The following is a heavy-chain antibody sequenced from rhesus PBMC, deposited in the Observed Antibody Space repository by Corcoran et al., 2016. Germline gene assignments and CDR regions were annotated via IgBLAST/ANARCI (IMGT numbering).Heavy chain of an antibody. V-gene: IGHV3S5*01. J-gene: IGHJ3*01. CDR1: GFTFSSYG. D-gene: IGHD6-13*01. CDR2: INSGGRIT. Sequence: EVQLVETGGGLVQPGGSLKLSCAASGFTFSSYGMSWVRQAPEKGLEWVSVINSGGRITNYADPEKDRFTMSRENSKNTLTLQRNSLRAEDTAVYYCARSGYSSWYLDAFDFWGQGLRVTVSS. CDR3: ARSGYSSWYLDAFDF.